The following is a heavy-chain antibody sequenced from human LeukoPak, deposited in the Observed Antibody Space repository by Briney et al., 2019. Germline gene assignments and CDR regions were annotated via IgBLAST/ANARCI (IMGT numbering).Heavy chain of an antibody. D-gene: IGHD6-13*01. CDR1: GYTFTGYY. CDR3: ARVQQLVLDYYYGMDV. CDR2: INPNSGGT. Sequence: ASVKVSCKASGYTFTGYYLHWVRQAPGQGLEWMGWINPNSGGTNYAQKFQGRVTMTRDTSISTAYMELSRLRSDDTAVYYCARVQQLVLDYYYGMDVWGQGTTVTVSS. V-gene: IGHV1-2*02. J-gene: IGHJ6*02.